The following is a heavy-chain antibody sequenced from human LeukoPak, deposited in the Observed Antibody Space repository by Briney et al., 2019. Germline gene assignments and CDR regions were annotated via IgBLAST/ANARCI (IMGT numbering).Heavy chain of an antibody. CDR3: AKGLAYCGGDCYAGNDY. Sequence: PGGSLRLSCAVSGFTFSSYWMSWVRQAPGKGLEWVANIKQDGSEKNYVDSVKGRFTISRDNAKNTLYLQMNSLRAEDTAVYYCAKGLAYCGGDCYAGNDYWGQGTLVTVSS. J-gene: IGHJ4*02. V-gene: IGHV3-7*03. CDR1: GFTFSSYW. D-gene: IGHD2-21*01. CDR2: IKQDGSEK.